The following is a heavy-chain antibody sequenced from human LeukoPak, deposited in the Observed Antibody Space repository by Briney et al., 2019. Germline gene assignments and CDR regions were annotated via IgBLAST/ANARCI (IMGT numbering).Heavy chain of an antibody. Sequence: SETLSLTCTVSGGSISSYYWSWIRQPPGKGLEWIGYIYYSGSTNYNPSLKSRVTISVDTSKNQFSLKLSSVTAADTAVYYRARELYYYGSGSYSTYNWFDPWGQGTLVTVSS. J-gene: IGHJ5*02. CDR1: GGSISSYY. D-gene: IGHD3-10*01. V-gene: IGHV4-59*01. CDR3: ARELYYYGSGSYSTYNWFDP. CDR2: IYYSGST.